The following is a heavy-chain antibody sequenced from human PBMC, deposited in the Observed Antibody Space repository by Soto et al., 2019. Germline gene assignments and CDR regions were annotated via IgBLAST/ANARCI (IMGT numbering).Heavy chain of an antibody. CDR2: IFSNDEK. CDR1: GFSLSNARMG. D-gene: IGHD4-17*01. V-gene: IGHV2-26*01. J-gene: IGHJ4*02. Sequence: QVTLKESGPVLVKPTETLTLTCTVSGFSLSNARMGVSWLRQPPGKALEWLAHIFSNDEKSYSTSLKSRLTISKDTSNSQVVLTTTNMHTVDTATYYCVPINYCDYVVYFDYWGQGTLVTVSS. CDR3: VPINYCDYVVYFDY.